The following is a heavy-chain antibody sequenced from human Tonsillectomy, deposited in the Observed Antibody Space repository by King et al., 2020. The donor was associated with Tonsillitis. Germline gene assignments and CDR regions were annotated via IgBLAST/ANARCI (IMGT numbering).Heavy chain of an antibody. D-gene: IGHD3-22*01. J-gene: IGHJ3*02. V-gene: IGHV3-53*01. CDR1: GFTVGSNY. CDR3: ARLQTDYYDSQEGAFDI. Sequence: VQLVESGGGLIQPGGSLRLSCAASGFTVGSNYMNWVRHAPGKGLEWVSIIYSAGTTYYADSVKGRFTISRDNSKNTLYLQMNSLRTEDTAVYYCARLQTDYYDSQEGAFDIWGQGTMVTVSS. CDR2: IYSAGTT.